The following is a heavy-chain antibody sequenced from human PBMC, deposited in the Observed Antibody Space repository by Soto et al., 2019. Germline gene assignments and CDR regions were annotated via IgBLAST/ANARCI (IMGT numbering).Heavy chain of an antibody. D-gene: IGHD3-10*01. Sequence: GGSLRLSCAASGFTFSSYAMHWVRQAPGKGLEWVAVISYDGSNKYYADSVKGRFTIFRDNSKNTLYLQMNSLRAEDTAVYYCARVSAPTMVRGVIITEYAAFDYWGQGTLVTVSS. CDR3: ARVSAPTMVRGVIITEYAAFDY. J-gene: IGHJ4*02. V-gene: IGHV3-30-3*01. CDR2: ISYDGSNK. CDR1: GFTFSSYA.